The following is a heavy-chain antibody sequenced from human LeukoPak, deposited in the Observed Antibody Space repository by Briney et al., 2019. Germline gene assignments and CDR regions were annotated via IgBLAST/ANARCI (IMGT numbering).Heavy chain of an antibody. CDR1: GGSISSSSYY. D-gene: IGHD1-1*01. Sequence: PSETLSLTCTVSGGSISSSSYYWGSIRQPPGKGLEWIGSIYYSGSTYYNPSLKSRVTISVDTSKNQFSLKLSSVTAADTAVYYCARDLRATRGPWLGLNENWFDPWGQGILVTVSS. J-gene: IGHJ5*02. V-gene: IGHV4-39*02. CDR2: IYYSGST. CDR3: ARDLRATRGPWLGLNENWFDP.